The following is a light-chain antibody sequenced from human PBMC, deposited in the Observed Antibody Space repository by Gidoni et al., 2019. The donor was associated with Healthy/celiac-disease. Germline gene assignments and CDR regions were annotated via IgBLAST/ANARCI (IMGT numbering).Light chain of an antibody. V-gene: IGKV2-28*01. J-gene: IGKJ5*01. CDR1: QRLLHSNGYTY. CDR3: MRAIQTQIT. Sequence: DIVMIQSPLSLPVSPGEPASISCRSSQRLLHSNGYTYLEWYLQKPGQSPQLLFYLCSNRAPGVPDRCSGRGAGTDITLKISRVEAQNVGVYYSMRAIQTQITFGQGTRLEIK. CDR2: LCS.